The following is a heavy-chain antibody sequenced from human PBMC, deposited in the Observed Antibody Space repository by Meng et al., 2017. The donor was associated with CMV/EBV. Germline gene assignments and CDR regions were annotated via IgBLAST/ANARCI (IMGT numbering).Heavy chain of an antibody. J-gene: IGHJ6*02. V-gene: IGHV4-61*01. CDR3: ARLGYDFWSQGQPPFGMDV. CDR2: IYYSGST. Sequence: ESLKISCTVSGGSVSSGSYYWSWIRQPPGKGLEWIGYIYYSGSTNYNPSLKSRVTISVDTSKNQFSLKLSSVTAADTAMYYCARLGYDFWSQGQPPFGMDVWGQGTTVTVSS. D-gene: IGHD3-3*01. CDR1: GGSVSSGSYY.